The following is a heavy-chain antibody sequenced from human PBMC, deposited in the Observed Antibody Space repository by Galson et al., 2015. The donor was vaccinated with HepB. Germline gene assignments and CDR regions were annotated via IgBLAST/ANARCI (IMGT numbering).Heavy chain of an antibody. D-gene: IGHD4-17*01. Sequence: SLRLSCAASGFTFTNAYMSWVRQAPGKGLEWVGRIKSKIEGGTTEYGAPVKGRFSISRDDSKNTLYLQMSSLKTEDTAVYYCTTQYEDYVEVSEFWGQGTLVTVSS. CDR1: GFTFTNAY. CDR2: IKSKIEGGTT. CDR3: TTQYEDYVEVSEF. V-gene: IGHV3-15*01. J-gene: IGHJ4*02.